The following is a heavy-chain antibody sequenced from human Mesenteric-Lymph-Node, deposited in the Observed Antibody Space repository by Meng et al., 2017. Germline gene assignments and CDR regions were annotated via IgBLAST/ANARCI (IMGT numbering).Heavy chain of an antibody. D-gene: IGHD1-14*01. V-gene: IGHV4-39*07. CDR3: ARLTNRGLDY. J-gene: IGHJ4*02. CDR1: GDSISGNSYY. Sequence: QLQLQESVPRLVSPSETLTLTCSVSGDSISGNSYYWGWIRQTPGTGLEWIGSIYYRGSTYYNPSLKSRVTISVETSSNQFSLKLSSVTAADTAVYYCARLTNRGLDYWGQGTLVTVSS. CDR2: IYYRGST.